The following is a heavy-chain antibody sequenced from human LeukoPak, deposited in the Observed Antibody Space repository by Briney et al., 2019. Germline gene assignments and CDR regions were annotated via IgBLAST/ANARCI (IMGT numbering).Heavy chain of an antibody. CDR2: ISYDGSDK. CDR3: AKDHQGFNYYGSGSYSPCNFDY. Sequence: GGSLRLSCAASGFTFSSYGMHWVRQAPGKGLEWVAVISYDGSDKYYADSLEGRFTISRDNSKNTLYLLMNSLRAEDTAVYYCAKDHQGFNYYGSGSYSPCNFDYWGQGTLVTVSS. J-gene: IGHJ4*02. D-gene: IGHD3-10*01. V-gene: IGHV3-30*18. CDR1: GFTFSSYG.